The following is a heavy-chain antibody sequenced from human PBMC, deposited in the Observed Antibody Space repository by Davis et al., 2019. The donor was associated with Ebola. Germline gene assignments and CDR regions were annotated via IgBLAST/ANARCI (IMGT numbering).Heavy chain of an antibody. CDR1: GGSVGSDY. CDR3: ARDPSIVGATLYYYYGMDV. Sequence: SETLSLTCSVSGGSVGSDYWSWIRQSPGKGLEWIGSIYHSGSTYYNPSLKSRVTISVDTSKNQSSLKLSSVTAADTAVYYCARDPSIVGATLYYYYGMDVWGQGTTVTVSS. V-gene: IGHV4-38-2*02. J-gene: IGHJ6*02. D-gene: IGHD1-26*01. CDR2: IYHSGST.